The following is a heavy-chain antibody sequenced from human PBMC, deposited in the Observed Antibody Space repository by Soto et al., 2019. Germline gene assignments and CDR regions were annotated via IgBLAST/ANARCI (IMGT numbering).Heavy chain of an antibody. D-gene: IGHD3-16*01. CDR1: GFTFSSYG. V-gene: IGHV3-30*18. CDR3: AKDLGRSYFDY. Sequence: QVQLVESGGGVVQPGRSLRLSCAASGFTFSSYGMHWVRQAPGKGLEWVAVISYDGSNKYYADSVKGRFTISRDNSKNTPYLQMNSLRAEDTAVYYCAKDLGRSYFDYWGQGTLVTVSS. J-gene: IGHJ4*02. CDR2: ISYDGSNK.